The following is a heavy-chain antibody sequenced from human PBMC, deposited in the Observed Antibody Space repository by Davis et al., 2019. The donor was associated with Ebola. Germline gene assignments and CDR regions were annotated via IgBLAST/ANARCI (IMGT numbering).Heavy chain of an antibody. CDR3: TREITD. J-gene: IGHJ4*02. Sequence: PGGSLRLSCGASGFTFSSYTMNWVRQAPGKGLEWVSAISGSDFSTYYADSVKGRFTISRDNSKNTLYLQMNSLRADDTAVYYCTREITDWGQGTLVTVSS. CDR1: GFTFSSYT. CDR2: ISGSDFST. D-gene: IGHD3-16*01. V-gene: IGHV3-23*01.